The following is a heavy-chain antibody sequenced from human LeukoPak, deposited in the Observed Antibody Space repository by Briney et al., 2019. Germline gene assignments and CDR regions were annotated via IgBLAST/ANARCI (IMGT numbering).Heavy chain of an antibody. CDR1: GFTFSSYA. CDR3: AKGLTGYPFDD. J-gene: IGHJ4*02. D-gene: IGHD3-9*01. V-gene: IGHV3-23*01. CDR2: IRGCGGSR. Sequence: GGSLTLSCAASGFTFSSYAMSWVRHAPGKGLEWVSAIRGCGGSRYYGDSVKGRFTISRDNSKNTLYLQMTRLRAEDMAVYYCAKGLTGYPFDDWGEGTLLTVP.